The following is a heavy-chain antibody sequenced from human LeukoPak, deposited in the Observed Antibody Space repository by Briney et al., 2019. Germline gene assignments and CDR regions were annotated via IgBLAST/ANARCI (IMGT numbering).Heavy chain of an antibody. J-gene: IGHJ6*02. Sequence: GGSLRLSCAASGFAFCRYAMSSVRETPRGRLGWGSAISGSGGTPYYAPSVKGRFTISRDNSKTTLYLQMNSLRAEDTAVYYCARAFGELFIPYYYYYGMDVWGQGTTVTVSS. D-gene: IGHD3-10*01. V-gene: IGHV3-23*01. CDR1: GFAFCRYA. CDR2: ISGSGGTP. CDR3: ARAFGELFIPYYYYYGMDV.